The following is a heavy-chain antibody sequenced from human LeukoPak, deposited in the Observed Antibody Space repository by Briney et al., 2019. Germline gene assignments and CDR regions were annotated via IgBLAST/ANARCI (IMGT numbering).Heavy chain of an antibody. D-gene: IGHD5-24*01. CDR2: ISYDGSNK. CDR1: GFTLSSYG. J-gene: IGHJ4*02. CDR3: AKARDGWEFDY. Sequence: PGGSLRLSCAASGFTLSSYGMHWVRQAPGKGLEWVAVISYDGSNKYYADSVKGRFTISRDNSKNTLYLQMNSLRAEDTAVYYCAKARDGWEFDYWGQGTLVTVSS. V-gene: IGHV3-30*18.